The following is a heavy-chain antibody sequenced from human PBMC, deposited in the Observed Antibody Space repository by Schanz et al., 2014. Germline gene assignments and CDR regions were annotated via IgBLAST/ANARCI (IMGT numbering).Heavy chain of an antibody. CDR3: AKAADWPVTRFDP. Sequence: EVQLVESGGGLVQPGGSLRLSCAASGFTFSTSTMHWVRQAPGKGLEWVSGISGSGASTYYADSVKGRFTISRDNSKNTLYLQMNSLRAEDTAVYYCAKAADWPVTRFDPWGQGTLXTVSS. CDR2: ISGSGAST. V-gene: IGHV3-23*04. D-gene: IGHD3-9*01. J-gene: IGHJ5*02. CDR1: GFTFSTST.